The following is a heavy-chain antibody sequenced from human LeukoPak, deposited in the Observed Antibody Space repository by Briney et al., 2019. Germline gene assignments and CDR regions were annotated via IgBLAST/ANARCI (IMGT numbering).Heavy chain of an antibody. CDR1: GGSISSYY. CDR2: IYYSGST. D-gene: IGHD6-19*01. V-gene: IGHV4-59*08. Sequence: SETLSLTCTVSGGSISSYYWSWIRQPPGKGLEWIGYIYYSGSTNYNPSLKSRVTISVDTSKNQFSLKLSSVTAADTAVYYCASRNSNSSGWYSPLDAFDIWGQGTMVTVSS. J-gene: IGHJ3*02. CDR3: ASRNSNSSGWYSPLDAFDI.